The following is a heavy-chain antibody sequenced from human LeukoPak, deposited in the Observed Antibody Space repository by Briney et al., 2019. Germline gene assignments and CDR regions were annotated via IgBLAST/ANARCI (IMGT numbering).Heavy chain of an antibody. Sequence: PSETLSLTCTVSGGSISSSSYYWGWIRQPPGKGLEWIGSIYYSGSTYYNPSLKSRVTISVDTSKNQFSLKLSSVTAADTAVYYCARWESNTCDYWGQGTLVTVSS. CDR1: GGSISSSSYY. J-gene: IGHJ4*02. V-gene: IGHV4-39*07. CDR2: IYYSGST. D-gene: IGHD2/OR15-2a*01. CDR3: ARWESNTCDY.